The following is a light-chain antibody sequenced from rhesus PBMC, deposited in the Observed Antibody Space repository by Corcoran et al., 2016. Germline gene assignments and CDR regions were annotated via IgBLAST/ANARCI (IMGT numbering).Light chain of an antibody. V-gene: IGKV1-22*01. CDR1: QCISSG. J-gene: IGKJ2*01. CDR3: QQYDSWPSR. Sequence: DIQMTQSPYSLSESLGDTVTTTCRARQCISSGLAWYKQKPGKAPYLLLYTASTLQSGVPSRVTGSGSGTYFTLTLSSLQSEDFATYFFQQYDSWPSRFGRGTKVEIK. CDR2: TAS.